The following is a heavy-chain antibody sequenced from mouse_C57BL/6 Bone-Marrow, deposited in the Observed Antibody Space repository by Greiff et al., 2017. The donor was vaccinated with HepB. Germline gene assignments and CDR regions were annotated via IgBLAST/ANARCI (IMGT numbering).Heavy chain of an antibody. J-gene: IGHJ1*03. V-gene: IGHV1-18*01. CDR2: INLNNGGT. D-gene: IGHD1-1*01. CDR3: ARQHGSSPSYWYFDV. Sequence: VKQSHGKSLECIGDINLNNGGTIYNQKFKGKATLTVDKSSSTAYMELRSLTSEDTAVYYCARQHGSSPSYWYFDVWGTGTTVTVSS.